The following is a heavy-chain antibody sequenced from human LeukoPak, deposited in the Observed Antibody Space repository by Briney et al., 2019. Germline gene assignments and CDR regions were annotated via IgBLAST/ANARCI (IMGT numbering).Heavy chain of an antibody. J-gene: IGHJ3*02. V-gene: IGHV4-4*07. CDR3: ARRKLNYYDSSARGAFDI. CDR2: IYTSGST. D-gene: IGHD3-22*01. Sequence: PSETLSLTCTVSGGSISSYYWSWIRQPAGKGLEWIGRIYTSGSTNYNPSLKSRVTISVDTSKNQFSLKLSSVTAADTAVYYCARRKLNYYDSSARGAFDIWGQGTMVTVSS. CDR1: GGSISSYY.